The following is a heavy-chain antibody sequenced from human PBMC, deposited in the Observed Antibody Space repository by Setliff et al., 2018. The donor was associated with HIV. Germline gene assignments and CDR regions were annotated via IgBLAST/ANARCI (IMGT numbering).Heavy chain of an antibody. CDR3: ARVDRCSGGSCYFIDH. D-gene: IGHD2-15*01. CDR1: GGSISSHY. V-gene: IGHV4-59*11. J-gene: IGHJ4*02. CDR2: IYYSGST. Sequence: SETLSLTCTVSGGSISSHYWSWIRQPPGKGLEWIGSIYYSGSTNYNPSLKSRVTISLDTSKRQFSLHLTSVTAADTAIYYCARVDRCSGGSCYFIDHWGQGTLVTVSS.